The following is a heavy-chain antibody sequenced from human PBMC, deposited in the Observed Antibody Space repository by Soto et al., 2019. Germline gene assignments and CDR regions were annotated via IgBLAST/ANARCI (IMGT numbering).Heavy chain of an antibody. CDR3: ARDFSTTAPFDY. Sequence: GGSLRLSCSAPAFNFSTYALHWISQAPGKGLEWVAVISFDESSKFYADSVKGRFTISRDNSKNTLYLQMNSLRAEDTAVYYCARDFSTTAPFDYWGQGTLVPVSS. CDR1: AFNFSTYA. J-gene: IGHJ4*02. V-gene: IGHV3-30-3*01. CDR2: ISFDESSK. D-gene: IGHD4-17*01.